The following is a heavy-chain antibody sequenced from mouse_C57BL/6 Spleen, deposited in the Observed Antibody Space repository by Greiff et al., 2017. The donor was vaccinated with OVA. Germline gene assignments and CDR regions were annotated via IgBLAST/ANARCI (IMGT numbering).Heavy chain of an antibody. CDR1: GFTFSSSA. D-gene: IGHD1-1*01. V-gene: IGHV5-4*01. CDR3: ARDLYYGSSYWYFDV. CDR2: ISDGGSYT. J-gene: IGHJ1*03. Sequence: EVQGVESGGGLVKPGGSLKLSCAASGFTFSSSAMSWVRQTPEKRLEWVATISDGGSYTYYPDNVKGRFTISRDNAKNNLYLQMSHLKSEDTAMYYCARDLYYGSSYWYFDVWGTGTTVTVSS.